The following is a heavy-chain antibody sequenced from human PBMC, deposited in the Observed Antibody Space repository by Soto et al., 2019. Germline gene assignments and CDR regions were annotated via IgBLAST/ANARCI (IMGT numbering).Heavy chain of an antibody. CDR2: TYYRSRWYN. CDR3: ARESSGWYEIGGWFDP. Sequence: SQTLSLTCAISGDSVSSNSAAWNWIRQSPSRGLEWLGRTYYRSRWYNDYAVSVKSRITVNPDTSKNQFSLHLNSVTPEDTAVYYCARESSGWYEIGGWFDPWGQGTLVTVSS. CDR1: GDSVSSNSAA. J-gene: IGHJ5*02. D-gene: IGHD6-19*01. V-gene: IGHV6-1*01.